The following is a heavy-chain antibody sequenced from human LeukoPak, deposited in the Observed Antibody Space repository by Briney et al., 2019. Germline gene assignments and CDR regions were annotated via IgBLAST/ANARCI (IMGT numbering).Heavy chain of an antibody. J-gene: IGHJ4*02. Sequence: SETLSLTCTLSGGSISTYYWSWIWQPPGKGLEWIAYIYHSGSTNYNPSLKSRVTISVDTSKNQFSLKLSSVTAADTAVYYCARGGGYASPIGYWGQGALVTVSS. V-gene: IGHV4-59*01. CDR1: GGSISTYY. CDR2: IYHSGST. D-gene: IGHD5-12*01. CDR3: ARGGGYASPIGY.